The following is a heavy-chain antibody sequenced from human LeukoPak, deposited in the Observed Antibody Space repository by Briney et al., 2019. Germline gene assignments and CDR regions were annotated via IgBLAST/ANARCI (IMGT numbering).Heavy chain of an antibody. D-gene: IGHD1-26*01. CDR1: GYTFTGYY. CDR2: IIPKSGGT. J-gene: IGHJ1*01. V-gene: IGHV1-2*06. CDR3: AKDSGTYADFQH. Sequence: ASVKVSCKASGYTFTGYYIHWVRQAPGQGLEWMGRIIPKSGGTSYAQRFQGRVTMTRDTSNSTAYMELSSLKSDDTAVYYCAKDSGTYADFQHWGQGTLVTVSS.